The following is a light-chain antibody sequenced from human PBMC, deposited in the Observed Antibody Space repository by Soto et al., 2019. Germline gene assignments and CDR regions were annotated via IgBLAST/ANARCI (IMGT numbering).Light chain of an antibody. V-gene: IGKV1-5*03. CDR3: QPYNSYSRT. CDR1: QSISSW. CDR2: KAS. J-gene: IGKJ1*01. Sequence: DIQMTQSSSTLSAPVGDRVTITCRASQSISSWLAWYQHKPGKAPKLLIYKASTLESGVPSRFSGSGSETEFTLTISSLQPDDSATYYCQPYNSYSRTFGQGTKVDIK.